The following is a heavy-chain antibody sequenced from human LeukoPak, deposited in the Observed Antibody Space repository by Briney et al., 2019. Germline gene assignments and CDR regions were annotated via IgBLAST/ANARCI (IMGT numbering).Heavy chain of an antibody. CDR3: AREGGDVGSGYYLGLDY. J-gene: IGHJ4*02. Sequence: ASVKVSCKASGYTFTSYGISWVRQAPGQGLEWMGWISAYNGNTNYAQKLQGRVTMTTDTSTSTAYMELRSLRSDDTAVYYCAREGGDVGSGYYLGLDYWGQGTLVTVSS. V-gene: IGHV1-18*01. CDR1: GYTFTSYG. CDR2: ISAYNGNT. D-gene: IGHD3-22*01.